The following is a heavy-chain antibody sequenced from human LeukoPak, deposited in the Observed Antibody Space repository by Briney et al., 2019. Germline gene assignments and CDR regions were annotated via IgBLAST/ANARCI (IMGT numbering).Heavy chain of an antibody. D-gene: IGHD2-2*01. CDR1: GYSISSGYY. CDR2: IYHSGST. CDR3: ARHRVGSTGSTSYYFDY. J-gene: IGHJ4*02. V-gene: IGHV4-38-2*01. Sequence: SETLSLTCARSGYSISSGYYLGWIRQPPGEGLEWIGRIYHSGSTYYNPSLKSRVTISVYTSKNQFSLKLSSVTAADTAVYYCARHRVGSTGSTSYYFDYWGQGTLVTVSS.